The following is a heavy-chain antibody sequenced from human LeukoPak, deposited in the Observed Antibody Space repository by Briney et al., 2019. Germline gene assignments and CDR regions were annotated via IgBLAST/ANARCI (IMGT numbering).Heavy chain of an antibody. J-gene: IGHJ4*02. CDR2: ISWNRDYI. D-gene: IGHD3-22*01. V-gene: IGHV3-9*01. CDR3: ARVSAYDSSVRGGNYFDY. Sequence: PGGSLRLSCAASGFTFDDYAMHWVRQVPGKGLEWVSGISWNRDYIGYADSVKGRFTFSRDNAKNSLYLQMNSLRAEDTAVYYCARVSAYDSSVRGGNYFDYWGQGTLVTVSS. CDR1: GFTFDDYA.